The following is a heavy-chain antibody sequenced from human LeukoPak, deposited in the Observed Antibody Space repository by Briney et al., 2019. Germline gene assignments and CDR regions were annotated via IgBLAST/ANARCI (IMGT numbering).Heavy chain of an antibody. CDR3: GRTRVGVAGKAGWFDP. V-gene: IGHV1-18*01. CDR2: ISAYNGNT. Sequence: ASVKVSCKASGYTFTSYGISWVRQAPGQGLEWMGWISAYNGNTNYARKLQGRVTMTTDTSTSTAYMELRSLRSDDTAVYYCGRTRVGVAGKAGWFDPWGQGTLVTVSS. D-gene: IGHD6-19*01. CDR1: GYTFTSYG. J-gene: IGHJ5*02.